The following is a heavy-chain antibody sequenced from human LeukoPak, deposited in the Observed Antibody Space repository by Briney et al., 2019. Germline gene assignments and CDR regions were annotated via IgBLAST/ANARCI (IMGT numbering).Heavy chain of an antibody. CDR3: ARVGAAAGTGFDY. Sequence: GGSLRLSCAASGFTFSSYSMNWVRQAPGKGLEWVSSISSSSSYIYYADSVKGRFTISRDNAKNSLYLQMNSLRAEETAVYYCARVGAAAGTGFDYWGQGTLVTVSS. CDR1: GFTFSSYS. J-gene: IGHJ4*02. V-gene: IGHV3-21*01. CDR2: ISSSSSYI. D-gene: IGHD6-13*01.